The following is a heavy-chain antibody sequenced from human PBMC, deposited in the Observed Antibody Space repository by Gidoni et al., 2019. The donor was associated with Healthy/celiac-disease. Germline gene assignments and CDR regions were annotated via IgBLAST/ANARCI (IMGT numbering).Heavy chain of an antibody. CDR3: ARGVRRGYSYGPNWFDP. J-gene: IGHJ5*02. CDR2: INHSGCT. Sequence: QVQLQQWGAGLLKPSDTLSLTCAVYGGSFSGYYWSWIRQPPGKGLEWIGEINHSGCTNYNPSLKSRVTISVDTSKNQFSLKLSSVTAADTAVYYWARGVRRGYSYGPNWFDPWGQGTLVTVSA. V-gene: IGHV4-34*01. CDR1: GGSFSGYY. D-gene: IGHD5-18*01.